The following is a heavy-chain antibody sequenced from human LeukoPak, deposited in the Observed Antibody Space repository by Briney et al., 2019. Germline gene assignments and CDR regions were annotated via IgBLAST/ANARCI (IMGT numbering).Heavy chain of an antibody. CDR1: GGSFSGYY. Sequence: SETLSLTCAVYGGSFSGYYWSWIRQPPGKGLEWIGEINHSGSTNYNPSLKSRVTISVDTSKNQFSLKLSSVTAADTAVYYCARAAVAGTRADWSDPWGQGTLVTVSS. CDR2: INHSGST. CDR3: ARAAVAGTRADWSDP. V-gene: IGHV4-34*01. J-gene: IGHJ5*02. D-gene: IGHD6-19*01.